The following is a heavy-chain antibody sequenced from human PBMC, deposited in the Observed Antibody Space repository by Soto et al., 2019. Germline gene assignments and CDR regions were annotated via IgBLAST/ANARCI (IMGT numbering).Heavy chain of an antibody. Sequence: PSETLSLTCTVSGGSISSSSYYWGWIRQPPGKGLEWIGSIYYSGSTYYNPSLKSRVTISVDTSKNQFSLKLSSVTAADTAVYYCARPRIAAALYFDYWGQGTLVTVSS. J-gene: IGHJ4*02. CDR1: GGSISSSSYY. D-gene: IGHD6-13*01. CDR3: ARPRIAAALYFDY. CDR2: IYYSGST. V-gene: IGHV4-39*01.